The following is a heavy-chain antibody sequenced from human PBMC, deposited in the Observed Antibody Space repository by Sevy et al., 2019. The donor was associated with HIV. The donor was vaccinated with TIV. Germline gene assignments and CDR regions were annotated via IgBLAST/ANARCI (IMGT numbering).Heavy chain of an antibody. D-gene: IGHD1-26*01. CDR3: AVGTGEEGIVTSISYYLDQ. Sequence: SETLSLTCAVYDGSFSDYYWTWIRQPPGQGLEWIGEITHSGSTSSNPSLRIRVTLSVDTSKKQFSPKLSSVTASDTAIYYCAVGTGEEGIVTSISYYLDQWGQGTLVTVSS. J-gene: IGHJ4*02. CDR2: ITHSGST. CDR1: DGSFSDYY. V-gene: IGHV4-34*01.